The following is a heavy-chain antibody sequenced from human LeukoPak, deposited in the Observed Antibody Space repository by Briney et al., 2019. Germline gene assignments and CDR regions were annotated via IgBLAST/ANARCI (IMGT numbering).Heavy chain of an antibody. J-gene: IGHJ6*04. V-gene: IGHV4-34*01. D-gene: IGHD2-2*01. Sequence: SETLSLTCAVYGGSFSGHYWSWIRQPPGKGLEWIGEISHSRSTNYNPSLKSRVTISVDTSKNQFSLKLSSVTAADTAVYYCARGAHGCSSTSCYYYYYGMDVWGKGTTVTVSS. CDR3: ARGAHGCSSTSCYYYYYGMDV. CDR2: ISHSRST. CDR1: GGSFSGHY.